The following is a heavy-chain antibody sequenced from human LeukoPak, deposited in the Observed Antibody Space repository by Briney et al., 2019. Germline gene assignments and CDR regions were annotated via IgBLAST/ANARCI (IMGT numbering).Heavy chain of an antibody. V-gene: IGHV3-48*03. CDR3: ARLLFYDSNGYSY. Sequence: PGWSLRLSCTASGFTFSNYEMNWVRQAPGKALEWLSYISSSDNTMYYADSVKGRFTISRDNAKNSLYLQMNSLRAEDTAIYYCARLLFYDSNGYSYWGQGTLVTVSS. D-gene: IGHD3-22*01. CDR1: GFTFSNYE. J-gene: IGHJ4*02. CDR2: ISSSDNTM.